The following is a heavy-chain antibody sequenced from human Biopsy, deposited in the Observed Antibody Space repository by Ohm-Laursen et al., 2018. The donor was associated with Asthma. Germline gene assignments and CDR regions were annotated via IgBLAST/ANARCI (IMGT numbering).Heavy chain of an antibody. Sequence: SLRLSCTASGFAFSDYTMNWVRQAPGKGLEWVSSISSLSRYKYYSDSLRGRVTISRDNAKSSLHLQMSSLRDEDTAVYYCARPRWGPYGYWGQGTLVTVSS. CDR1: GFAFSDYT. V-gene: IGHV3-21*01. D-gene: IGHD4-17*01. CDR2: ISSLSRYK. J-gene: IGHJ4*02. CDR3: ARPRWGPYGY.